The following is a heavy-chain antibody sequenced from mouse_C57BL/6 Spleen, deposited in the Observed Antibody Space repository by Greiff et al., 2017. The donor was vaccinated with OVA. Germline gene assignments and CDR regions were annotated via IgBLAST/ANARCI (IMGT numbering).Heavy chain of an antibody. Sequence: EVQVVESGPELVKPGASVKIPCKASGYTFTDYNMDWVKQSHGKSLEWIGDINPNNGGTIYNQKFKGKATLTVDKSSSTAYMELRSLTSEDTAVYYCARASTVVGGTAMDYWGQGTSVTVSS. D-gene: IGHD1-1*01. V-gene: IGHV1-18*01. CDR2: INPNNGGT. J-gene: IGHJ4*01. CDR3: ARASTVVGGTAMDY. CDR1: GYTFTDYN.